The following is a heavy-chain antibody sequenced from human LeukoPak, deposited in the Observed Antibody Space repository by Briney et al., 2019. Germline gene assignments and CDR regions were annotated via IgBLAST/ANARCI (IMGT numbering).Heavy chain of an antibody. Sequence: TGGSLRLSCTASGFTISSYGMHWDRQAPGRGLEWVAFIRSDGSNIYYADSVKGRVTISRDKNTLYLQMSSLRAEDSAVYYCAKDLDRSGWIYYVDYWGQGTLVTVSS. V-gene: IGHV3-30*02. J-gene: IGHJ4*02. CDR3: AKDLDRSGWIYYVDY. D-gene: IGHD6-19*01. CDR1: GFTISSYG. CDR2: IRSDGSNI.